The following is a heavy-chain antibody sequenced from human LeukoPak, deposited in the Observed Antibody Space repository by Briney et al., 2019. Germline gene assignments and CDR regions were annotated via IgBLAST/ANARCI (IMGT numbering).Heavy chain of an antibody. V-gene: IGHV1-2*02. J-gene: IGHJ4*02. Sequence: ASVKVSCKASGYTFTDYFIHWVRQAPGQGLEWMGWINPNSGGTNYAQKFQGRVTMTRDTSISTAYMELTRLISDDTAVYYCARGGIPLIWYYFDFWGQGTLVTVSS. CDR1: GYTFTDYF. CDR2: INPNSGGT. CDR3: ARGGIPLIWYYFDF. D-gene: IGHD3-10*01.